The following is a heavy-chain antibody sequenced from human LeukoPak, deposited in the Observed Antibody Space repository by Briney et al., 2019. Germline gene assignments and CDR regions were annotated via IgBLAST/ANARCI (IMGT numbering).Heavy chain of an antibody. CDR3: ARSSYSSSWYALSGYYYYYYMDV. V-gene: IGHV1-69*13. D-gene: IGHD6-13*01. CDR1: GGTFSSYA. J-gene: IGHJ6*03. CDR2: IIPIFGTA. Sequence: SVKVSCKASGGTFSSYAISWVRQAPGQGLEWMGGIIPIFGTANYAQKFQGRVTITADESTSTAYMELSSLRSEDTAVYYCARSSYSSSWYALSGYYYYYYMDVWGKGTTVTISS.